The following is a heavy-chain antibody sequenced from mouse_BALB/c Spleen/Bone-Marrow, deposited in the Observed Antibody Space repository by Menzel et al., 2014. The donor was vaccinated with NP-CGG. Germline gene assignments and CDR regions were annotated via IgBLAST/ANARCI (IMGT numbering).Heavy chain of an antibody. CDR2: ITPSNGGS. Sequence: VQLQQSGAELVKPGASVKLSCKASGYTFTNYYMYWVKPRPGQGLEWIGEITPSNGGSNFIEKFKNKATLTVDKSSSTAYMQLSSLTSEDSAVYYCSREGAYWGQGTLVTVSA. CDR3: SREGAY. J-gene: IGHJ3*01. CDR1: GYTFTNYY. V-gene: IGHV1S81*02.